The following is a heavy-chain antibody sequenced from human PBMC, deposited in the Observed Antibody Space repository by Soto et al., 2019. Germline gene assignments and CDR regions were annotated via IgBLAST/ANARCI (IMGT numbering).Heavy chain of an antibody. J-gene: IGHJ4*02. CDR3: ASRDPGTSVDY. Sequence: SETLSLTCAVSGGSFTSNNWWTWVRQPPGQGLEWIGEIYRTGSTDYNPSLKSRVTISLDKSENQFSLKVTSLAAADTAVYYCASRDPGTSVDYWGQGTLVTVSS. V-gene: IGHV4-4*02. CDR1: GGSFTSNNW. CDR2: IYRTGST. D-gene: IGHD1-7*01.